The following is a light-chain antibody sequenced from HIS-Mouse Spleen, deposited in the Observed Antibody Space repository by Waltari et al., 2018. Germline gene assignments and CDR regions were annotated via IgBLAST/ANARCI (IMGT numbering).Light chain of an antibody. V-gene: IGLV2-23*01. J-gene: IGLJ3*02. CDR3: CSYAGSSTWV. CDR2: EGS. CDR1: RSDVGSYNL. Sequence: QSALTQPASVSGSPGQSIPISCTGPRSDVGSYNLVSWYQQHPGKAPKPMIYEGSKRPSGVSNRFSGSKSGNTASLTISGLQAEDEADYYCCSYAGSSTWVFGGGTKLTVL.